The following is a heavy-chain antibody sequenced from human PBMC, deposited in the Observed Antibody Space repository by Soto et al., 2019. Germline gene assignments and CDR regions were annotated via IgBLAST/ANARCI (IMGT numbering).Heavy chain of an antibody. J-gene: IGHJ6*02. CDR1: EGSIRGYY. V-gene: IGHV4-59*08. CDR2: IYYSGST. CDR3: ARHLRYYDILTGDAHYYYYYGMDV. Sequence: SQTLPLTSTVSEGSIRGYYCSWIRQTQRKALEWIGYIYYSGSTNYNPSLKSRATISVDTSKNQFSLKLSSVTAADTAVYYCARHLRYYDILTGDAHYYYYYGMDVWGQGTTVTVSS. D-gene: IGHD3-9*01.